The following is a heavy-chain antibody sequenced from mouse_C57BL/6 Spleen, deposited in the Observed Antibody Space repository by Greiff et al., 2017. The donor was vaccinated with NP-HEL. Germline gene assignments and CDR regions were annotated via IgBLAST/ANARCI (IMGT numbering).Heavy chain of an antibody. D-gene: IGHD2-1*01. CDR1: GYSITSGYY. CDR3: SRGGNSPWFAY. V-gene: IGHV3-6*01. Sequence: DVQLQESGPGLVKPSQSLSLTCSVTGYSITSGYYWNWIRQFPGNKLEWMGYISYDGSNNYNPSLKNRISITRYTSKHQFFLKLNSVTTEDTAAYSCSRGGNSPWFAYWGQGTLVTVSA. J-gene: IGHJ3*01. CDR2: ISYDGSN.